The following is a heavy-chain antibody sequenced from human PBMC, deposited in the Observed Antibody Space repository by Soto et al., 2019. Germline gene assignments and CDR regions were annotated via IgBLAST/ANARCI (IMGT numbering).Heavy chain of an antibody. CDR2: IYPGDSDT. V-gene: IGHV5-51*01. CDR3: ARDQDCSGGSCYSLPNYFDY. CDR1: GYSFTSYW. J-gene: IGHJ4*02. D-gene: IGHD2-15*01. Sequence: PGESLKISCKGSGYSFTSYWIGWVRQMPGKGLEWMGIIYPGDSDTRYSPSFQGQVTISADKSISTAYLQWSSLKASDTAVYYCARDQDCSGGSCYSLPNYFDYWGQGTLVTVSS.